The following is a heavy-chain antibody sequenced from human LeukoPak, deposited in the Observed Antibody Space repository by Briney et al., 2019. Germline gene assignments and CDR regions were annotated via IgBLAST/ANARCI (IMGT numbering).Heavy chain of an antibody. CDR2: IYYSGST. CDR1: GGSINNYY. J-gene: IGHJ3*02. CDR3: ASDIAARPRGGVGAFDI. V-gene: IGHV4-59*12. Sequence: SETLSLTCTVSGGSINNYYWSWIRQPPGKGLEWIGYIYYSGSTNYNPSLKSRVTISVDTSKNQFSLKLSSVTAADTAVYYCASDIAARPRGGVGAFDIWGQGTMVTVSS. D-gene: IGHD6-6*01.